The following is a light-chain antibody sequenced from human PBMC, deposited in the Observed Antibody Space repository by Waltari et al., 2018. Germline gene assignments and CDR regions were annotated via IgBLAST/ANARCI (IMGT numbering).Light chain of an antibody. CDR2: GAS. CDR3: QQYGTSPPT. V-gene: IGKV3-20*01. CDR1: QSVTNNY. J-gene: IGKJ3*01. Sequence: EIVLTQSPGTLSLSPGESAPLPCRASQSVTNNYLAWYQRKPGQAPRLLIYGASTRATGIPDRFSGSGSGTDFTLTISGLEPEDFAVFYCQQYGTSPPTFGPGTKVDIE.